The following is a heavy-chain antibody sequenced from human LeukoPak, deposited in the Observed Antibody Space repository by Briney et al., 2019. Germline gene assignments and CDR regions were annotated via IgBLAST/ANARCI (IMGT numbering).Heavy chain of an antibody. D-gene: IGHD3-10*01. Sequence: SETLSLTCAVSGASISSNKWWNWVRQPPGKGLEWIGEIYHSGSTNFNPSLKSRVTISVDTSKNQFSLKLSSVTAADTAVYYCASRDYYGPFDYWGQGTLVTVSS. CDR3: ASRDYYGPFDY. V-gene: IGHV4-4*02. CDR1: GASISSNKW. J-gene: IGHJ4*02. CDR2: IYHSGST.